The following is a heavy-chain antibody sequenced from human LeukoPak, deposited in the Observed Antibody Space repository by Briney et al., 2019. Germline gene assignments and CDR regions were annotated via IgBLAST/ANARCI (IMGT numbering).Heavy chain of an antibody. J-gene: IGHJ4*02. D-gene: IGHD3-10*01. CDR3: ANLPLVRGVILAVVY. V-gene: IGHV3-30*02. Sequence: GGSLRLSCAASGFTFSSYGMHWVRQAPGKGLEWVAFIRYDGSDKYYADSVKGRFTISRDNSKNTLYLQMNSLRAEDTAVYYCANLPLVRGVILAVVYWGQGALVTVSS. CDR2: IRYDGSDK. CDR1: GFTFSSYG.